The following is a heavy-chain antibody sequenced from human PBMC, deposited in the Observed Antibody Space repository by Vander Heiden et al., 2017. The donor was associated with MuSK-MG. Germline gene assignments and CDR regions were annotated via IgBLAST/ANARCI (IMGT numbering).Heavy chain of an antibody. D-gene: IGHD5-18*01. Sequence: QVQLQQWGAGLLKPSETLSLTCAVYGGSFSGYYWSWIRQPPGKGLGWIGEINHSGSTNYNPSLKSRVTISVDTSKNQFSLKLSSVTAADTAVYYCARRARQGYSYGYDYWGQGTLVTVSS. J-gene: IGHJ4*02. CDR1: GGSFSGYY. CDR3: ARRARQGYSYGYDY. CDR2: INHSGST. V-gene: IGHV4-34*01.